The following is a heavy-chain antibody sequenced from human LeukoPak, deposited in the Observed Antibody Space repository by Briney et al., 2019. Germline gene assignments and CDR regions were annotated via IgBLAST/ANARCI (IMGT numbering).Heavy chain of an antibody. CDR2: INPNSGGT. CDR3: ARLALRRWLQFGFDY. Sequence: ASVKVSCKASGYTFTGYYMHWVRQAPGQGLEWMGWINPNSGGTNYAQKFQGRVTMTRDTSISTAYMELSRLRSDDTAVYYCARLALRRWLQFGFDYWGQGTLVTVSS. CDR1: GYTFTGYY. V-gene: IGHV1-2*02. D-gene: IGHD5-24*01. J-gene: IGHJ4*02.